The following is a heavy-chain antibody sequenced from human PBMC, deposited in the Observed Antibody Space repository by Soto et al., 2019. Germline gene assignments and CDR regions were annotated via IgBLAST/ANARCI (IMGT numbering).Heavy chain of an antibody. Sequence: ASLKGSWKAAGYTLTVYYRDWGRQAPGQGLEWMGWINPNSGGTNYAQKFQGWVTMTRDTSISTAYMELSRLRSDDTAVYYCARDMGPAYCGGDCYSGGYYGMDVWGQGTTVTVPS. V-gene: IGHV1-2*04. CDR3: ARDMGPAYCGGDCYSGGYYGMDV. D-gene: IGHD2-21*02. J-gene: IGHJ6*02. CDR2: INPNSGGT. CDR1: GYTLTVYY.